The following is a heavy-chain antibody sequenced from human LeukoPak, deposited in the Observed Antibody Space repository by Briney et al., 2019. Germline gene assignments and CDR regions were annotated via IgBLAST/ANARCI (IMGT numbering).Heavy chain of an antibody. CDR3: ARVGEQQWLVRRVSWFDP. Sequence: SETLSLTCTVSGASISSNNYYWGWVRQPPGKGLEWIGNIYSSGNTYYNASLKSRVTISVDTSKNQFSLKLSSVTAADTAVYYCARVGEQQWLVRRVSWFDPWGQGTLVTVSS. CDR1: GASISSNNYY. J-gene: IGHJ5*02. V-gene: IGHV4-39*07. CDR2: IYSSGNT. D-gene: IGHD6-19*01.